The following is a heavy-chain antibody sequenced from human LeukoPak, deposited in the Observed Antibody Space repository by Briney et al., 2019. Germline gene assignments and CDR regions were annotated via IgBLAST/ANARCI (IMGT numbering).Heavy chain of an antibody. CDR1: GFTFSSYT. CDR2: IIISSSYI. Sequence: SGGSLRLSCAASGFTFSSYTMNWVRQAPGKGRGWVSYIIISSSYIYYANSVNARSTISRDNADNSLYLQTNSLRAEDTAVYYCARGSEGYCSGGGCSYGMDVWGQGTTVTVSS. CDR3: ARGSEGYCSGGGCSYGMDV. D-gene: IGHD2-15*01. J-gene: IGHJ6*01. V-gene: IGHV3-21*01.